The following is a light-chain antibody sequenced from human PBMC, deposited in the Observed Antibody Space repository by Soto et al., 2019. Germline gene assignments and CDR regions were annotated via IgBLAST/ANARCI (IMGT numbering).Light chain of an antibody. Sequence: DIQMTQSPYTLSASVGDRVTITCRASQSISSWLAWYQQKPGKAPKLLIYKASSLESGVPSRFSGSGSGTEFTLTISSLQPDDFAAYYCQQYNSYSYTFGKGTKLEIK. CDR1: QSISSW. CDR2: KAS. CDR3: QQYNSYSYT. V-gene: IGKV1-5*03. J-gene: IGKJ2*01.